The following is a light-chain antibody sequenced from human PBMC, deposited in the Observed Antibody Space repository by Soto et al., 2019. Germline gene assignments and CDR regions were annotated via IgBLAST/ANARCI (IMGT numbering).Light chain of an antibody. CDR1: QSISSW. CDR2: KAS. J-gene: IGKJ4*01. V-gene: IGKV1-5*03. CDR3: QQYESYSPLT. Sequence: DIQMTQSPSTLSATAGDRVTITCRASQSISSWLAWYQQKPGKAPKLLIYKASALESGVPSRFSGSGSGTDFTLTISSLQPDDFATYYCQQYESYSPLTFGGGTKVDIK.